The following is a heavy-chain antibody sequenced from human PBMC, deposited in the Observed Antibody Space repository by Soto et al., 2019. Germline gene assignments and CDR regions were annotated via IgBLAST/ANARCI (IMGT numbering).Heavy chain of an antibody. CDR3: ARRAETNGWNGFGADKYYFDF. J-gene: IGHJ4*02. CDR2: MNPNTGNS. CDR1: GYAFTSYD. Sequence: ASVKVSCKASGYAFTSYDICWVRQATGQGLAWMGWMNPNTGNSGYAQKFQGRVTVTSDTSINTVHMELSSLRSEDTAVYYCARRAETNGWNGFGADKYYFDFWGQGTLVTVSS. V-gene: IGHV1-8*01. D-gene: IGHD1-1*01.